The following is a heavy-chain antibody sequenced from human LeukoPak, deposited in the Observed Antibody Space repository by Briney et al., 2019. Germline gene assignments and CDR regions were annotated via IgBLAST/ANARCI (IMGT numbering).Heavy chain of an antibody. D-gene: IGHD5-18*01. Sequence: SETLSLTCTVSGGSIRNYYWHWIRQPPGKGLEWIGYIYYSGSTNYNPSLKSRVTISVDMSKNQFSLKLNSVTAADTAIYYCARRYGYLAYWGQGPLVTVSS. CDR1: GGSIRNYY. CDR3: ARRYGYLAY. J-gene: IGHJ4*02. CDR2: IYYSGST. V-gene: IGHV4-59*08.